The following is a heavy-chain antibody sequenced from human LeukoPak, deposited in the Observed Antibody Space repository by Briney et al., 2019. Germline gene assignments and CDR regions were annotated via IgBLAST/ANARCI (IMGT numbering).Heavy chain of an antibody. CDR3: ARVGGAAAGTLHY. J-gene: IGHJ4*02. V-gene: IGHV1-18*01. CDR2: ISGYNGNT. D-gene: IGHD6-13*01. Sequence: ASVKVSCKASGYIFATYGITWVRQAPGQGPEWMGWISGYNGNTNYAQKFQGRVTMTTDTSTSTAYMELRSLRSDDTAVYYCARVGGAAAGTLHYWGQGALVTVSS. CDR1: GYIFATYG.